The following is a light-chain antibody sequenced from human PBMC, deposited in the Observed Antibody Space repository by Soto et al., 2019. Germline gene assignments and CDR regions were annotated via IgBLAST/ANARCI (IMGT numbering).Light chain of an antibody. CDR2: AAS. CDR3: QQSYSTPLT. V-gene: IGKV1-39*01. CDR1: QSISSY. J-gene: IGKJ4*01. Sequence: DIQMTQSPSSLSASVGDRVTITCRASQSISSYLNWYQQKPGKAPKLLIYAASSLQSGVPSRFRDSKSRTDFTLTISSLQPEDFATYYCQQSYSTPLTFGGGTKVETK.